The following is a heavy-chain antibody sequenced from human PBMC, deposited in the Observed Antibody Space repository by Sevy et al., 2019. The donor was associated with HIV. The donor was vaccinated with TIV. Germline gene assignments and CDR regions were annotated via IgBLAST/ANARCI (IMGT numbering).Heavy chain of an antibody. V-gene: IGHV3-23*01. CDR3: ATGGRSSLFDY. D-gene: IGHD3-16*01. CDR2: ISGSGGST. Sequence: QQSQTLSLTCAASGFTFSSYAMSWGRQAPGKGLEWVSAISGSGGSTYYADSVKGRFTISRDNSKNTLYLQMNSLRAEDTAVYYCATGGRSSLFDYWGQGTLVTVSS. J-gene: IGHJ4*02. CDR1: GFTFSSYA.